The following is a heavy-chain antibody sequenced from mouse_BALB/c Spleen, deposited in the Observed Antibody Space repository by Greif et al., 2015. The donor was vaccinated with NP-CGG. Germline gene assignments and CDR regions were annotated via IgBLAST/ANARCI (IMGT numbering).Heavy chain of an antibody. Sequence: VKLVESGPGLVQPSQSLSITCTVSGFSLTSYGVHWVRQPPGKGLEWLGVIWSGGRTDYNAAFISRLSISKDNSKSQVFFKMNSLLADDTAIYYCARYGGAMDYWGQGTSVTVSS. V-gene: IGHV2-4*02. D-gene: IGHD1-1*02. CDR1: GFSLTSYG. CDR2: IWSGGRT. CDR3: ARYGGAMDY. J-gene: IGHJ4*01.